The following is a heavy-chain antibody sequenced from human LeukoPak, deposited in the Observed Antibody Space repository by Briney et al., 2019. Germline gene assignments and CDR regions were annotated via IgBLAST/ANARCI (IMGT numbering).Heavy chain of an antibody. D-gene: IGHD6-13*01. V-gene: IGHV3-33*01. CDR3: ARDGGTIATRYFFDY. CDR2: IWFDGSNK. J-gene: IGHJ4*02. CDR1: GFXFSTYG. Sequence: PGRSLRLSCAASGFXFSTYGIHWVRQAPGKGLEWVAVIWFDGSNKYYANSVRGRFTISRDNSKNTFFLQMNSLRAEDTAVYYCARDGGTIATRYFFDYWGQGTLVTVSS.